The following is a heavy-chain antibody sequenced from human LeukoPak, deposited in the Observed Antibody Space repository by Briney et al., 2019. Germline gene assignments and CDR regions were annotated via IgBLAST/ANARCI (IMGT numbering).Heavy chain of an antibody. Sequence: AASVKVSCKASGYTFTSYDINWVRQATGQELEWMGWMNPNSGNTGYAQKFQGRVTMTRNTSISTAYMELSSLRSEDTAVYYCARSINYGSGSHKYYFDYWGQGTLVTVSS. CDR2: MNPNSGNT. CDR3: ARSINYGSGSHKYYFDY. CDR1: GYTFTSYD. D-gene: IGHD3-10*01. V-gene: IGHV1-8*01. J-gene: IGHJ4*02.